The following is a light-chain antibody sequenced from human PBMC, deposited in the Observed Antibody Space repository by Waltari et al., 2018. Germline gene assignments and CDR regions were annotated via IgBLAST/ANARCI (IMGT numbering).Light chain of an antibody. Sequence: EIVLTQSPDSLYLSTGARALPSCRASQSLRSNYFAWYRQRPGQAPRLLIYGASKRATGIPDRFSGSGSGTDFTLTINRLEPEDFAVYYCQQFDDSQWSFGQGTKVELK. CDR1: QSLRSNY. CDR2: GAS. CDR3: QQFDDSQWS. V-gene: IGKV3-20*01. J-gene: IGKJ1*01.